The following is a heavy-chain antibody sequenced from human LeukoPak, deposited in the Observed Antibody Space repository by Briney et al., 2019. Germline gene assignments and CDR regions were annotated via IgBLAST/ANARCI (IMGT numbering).Heavy chain of an antibody. CDR2: LYNRDNT. CDR1: GFTFSSYA. CDR3: ATYDSSGGGFDY. D-gene: IGHD3-22*01. V-gene: IGHV3-23*03. Sequence: GGSLRLSCAASGFTFSSYAMSWVRQPPGKGLEWVSVLYNRDNTFYAGSVKGRFTISRDDSKNTLYLQMNSLRAEDTAVYYCATYDSSGGGFDYWGQGTLVTVSS. J-gene: IGHJ4*02.